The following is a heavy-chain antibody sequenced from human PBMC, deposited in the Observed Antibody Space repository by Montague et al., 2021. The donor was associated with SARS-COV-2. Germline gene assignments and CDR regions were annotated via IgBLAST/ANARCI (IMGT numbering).Heavy chain of an antibody. CDR2: IYSGGST. CDR1: GFTVSSNY. CDR3: ARDRRIVGALYYYYGMDV. Sequence: FLSLSWAASGFTVSSNYMSWVRQAPGKGLEWVSGIYSGGSTYYADSVKGRFTISRDNSKNTLYLQMNSLRAEDTAVYYCARDRRIVGALYYYYGMDVWGQGTTVTVSS. V-gene: IGHV3-53*01. D-gene: IGHD1-26*01. J-gene: IGHJ6*02.